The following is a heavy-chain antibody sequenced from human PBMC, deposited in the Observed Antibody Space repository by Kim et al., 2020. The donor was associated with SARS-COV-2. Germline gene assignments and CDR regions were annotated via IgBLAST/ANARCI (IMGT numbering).Heavy chain of an antibody. V-gene: IGHV3-33*08. Sequence: GGSLRLSCEASGFTFSSYDMQWVRQAPGKGLEWVSYICSGGTKKYYADSVKGRFTISRDNSENTLYLQMNSLRAEDTAVYYCASVSGLGGGIYVCGRGTT. CDR3: ASVSGLGGGIYV. D-gene: IGHD4-17*01. J-gene: IGHJ6*02. CDR1: GFTFSSYD. CDR2: ICSGGTKK.